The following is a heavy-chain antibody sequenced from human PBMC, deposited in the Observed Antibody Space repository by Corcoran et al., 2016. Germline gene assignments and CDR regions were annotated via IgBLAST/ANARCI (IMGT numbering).Heavy chain of an antibody. CDR2: INHSGST. D-gene: IGHD3-22*01. CDR3: ARSDDSSGYLDY. V-gene: IGHV4-34*01. J-gene: IGHJ4*02. CDR1: GGSFSGYY. Sequence: QVQLQQWGAGLLKPSETLSLTCAVYGGSFSGYYWSWIRQPPGKGLEWIGEINHSGSTNYNPSLKSRVTISVDTSKNQFSLKLSSVTAADTAVYYCARSDDSSGYLDYWGQGTLVTVSS.